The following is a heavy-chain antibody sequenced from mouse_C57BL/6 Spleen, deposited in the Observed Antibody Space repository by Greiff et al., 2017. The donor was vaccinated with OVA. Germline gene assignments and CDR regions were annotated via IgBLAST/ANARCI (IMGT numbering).Heavy chain of an antibody. CDR2: IDPENGDT. CDR3: TTPVVAWDY. D-gene: IGHD1-1*01. J-gene: IGHJ2*01. CDR1: GFNIKDDY. Sequence: VQLQQSGAELVRPGASVKLSCTASGFNIKDDYMHWVKQRPEQGLEWIGWIDPENGDTEYTSKFQGKATITADTSSNTAYLQLSSLTSEDTAVYYCTTPVVAWDYWGQGTTLTVSS. V-gene: IGHV14-4*01.